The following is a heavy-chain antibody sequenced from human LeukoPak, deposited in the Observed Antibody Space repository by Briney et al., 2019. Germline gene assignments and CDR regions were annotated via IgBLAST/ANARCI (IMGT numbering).Heavy chain of an antibody. Sequence: SVKVSCKASGGTFSSYAISWVRQAPGQGLEWMGRIIPILGIANYAQKFQGRVTITADKSTSTAYMELSSLRSEDTAVYYCARRGDYYYYGMDVWGQGTTVTVSS. D-gene: IGHD2-21*01. CDR3: ARRGDYYYYGMDV. CDR2: IIPILGIA. CDR1: GGTFSSYA. V-gene: IGHV1-69*04. J-gene: IGHJ6*02.